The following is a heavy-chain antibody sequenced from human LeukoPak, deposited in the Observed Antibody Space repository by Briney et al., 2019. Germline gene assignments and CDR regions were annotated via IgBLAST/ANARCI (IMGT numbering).Heavy chain of an antibody. D-gene: IGHD3-10*01. J-gene: IGHJ6*02. CDR3: ARLGRITMTRGTSDYYHSMDV. Sequence: SETLSLTCTVSGGSISSSYWSWIRQPPGKGLEWIGYIYYSGTTNYNPSLKSRVTMSVDTSKNQFSLKLTSLTAADTAVYYCARLGRITMTRGTSDYYHSMDVWGQGTTVTVSS. V-gene: IGHV4-59*08. CDR2: IYYSGTT. CDR1: GGSISSSY.